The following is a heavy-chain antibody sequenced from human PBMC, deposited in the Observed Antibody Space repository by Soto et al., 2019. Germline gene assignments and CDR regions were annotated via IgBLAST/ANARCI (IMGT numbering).Heavy chain of an antibody. D-gene: IGHD5-18*01. Sequence: AASVKVSCKASGYTFRSYGISWVRQAPGQGLEWMGWISADNGNTNYAQKFQGRVTMTTDTSTSTAYMELRSLRSDDTAVYYCARDPRNTAMVDWGQGSLVTVSS. V-gene: IGHV1-18*04. J-gene: IGHJ4*02. CDR1: GYTFRSYG. CDR3: ARDPRNTAMVD. CDR2: ISADNGNT.